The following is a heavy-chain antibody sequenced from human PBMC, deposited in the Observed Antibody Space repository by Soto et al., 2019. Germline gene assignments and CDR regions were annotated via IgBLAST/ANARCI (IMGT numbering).Heavy chain of an antibody. V-gene: IGHV3-48*03. Sequence: PGGSLRLYCAASGFTFNIYEMTWVRQAPGKGLECVSYISSSGSTIYYADSVKGRFTISRDNAKKSLYLQMNNLRAEDTAVYYCARDAYGDPYYYYGLDLWGQGTTVTVSS. J-gene: IGHJ6*02. CDR1: GFTFNIYE. D-gene: IGHD4-17*01. CDR3: ARDAYGDPYYYYGLDL. CDR2: ISSSGSTI.